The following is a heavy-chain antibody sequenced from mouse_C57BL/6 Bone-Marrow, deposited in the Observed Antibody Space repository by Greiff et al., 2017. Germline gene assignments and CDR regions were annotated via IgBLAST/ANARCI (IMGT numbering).Heavy chain of an antibody. CDR2: IYPSDSET. Sequence: QVQLQQPGAELVRPGSSVTLSCKASGYTFTSYWMDWVKQRPGQGLEWIGNIYPSDSETHYNQKFKDKATLTVDKSSSTAYMQLSSLTSEDSAVYYCASKLGPLAYWGQGTLVTVSA. CDR1: GYTFTSYW. V-gene: IGHV1-61*01. J-gene: IGHJ3*01. CDR3: ASKLGPLAY. D-gene: IGHD4-1*01.